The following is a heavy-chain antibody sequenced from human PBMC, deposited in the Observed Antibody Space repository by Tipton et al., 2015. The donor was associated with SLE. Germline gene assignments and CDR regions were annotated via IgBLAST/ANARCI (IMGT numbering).Heavy chain of an antibody. D-gene: IGHD6-19*01. CDR3: ARHFYNIGWNLFGN. Sequence: TLSLTCTISGGSISTYHWSWLRQSPGKGLEWIGYIHHSGSINYNPSLRSQVTMSMDTSQNQLSLKLSSVTAADTAVYYCARHFYNIGWNLFGNWGPGTLLTVSS. CDR1: GGSISTYH. V-gene: IGHV4-59*08. J-gene: IGHJ1*01. CDR2: IHHSGSI.